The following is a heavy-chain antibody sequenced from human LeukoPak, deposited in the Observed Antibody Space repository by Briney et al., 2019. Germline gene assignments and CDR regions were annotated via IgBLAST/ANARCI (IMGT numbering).Heavy chain of an antibody. V-gene: IGHV3-74*01. J-gene: IGHJ4*02. Sequence: GGSLRLPCAASGFSFSSYWMHWIRQAPGKGLVWVSRIHSDGIGTSYADSVRGRFIISRDNAKNTLCLQMNSLRAEDTAVYYCARDQGSFDYWGQGTLVTVSS. CDR1: GFSFSSYW. CDR3: ARDQGSFDY. CDR2: IHSDGIGT.